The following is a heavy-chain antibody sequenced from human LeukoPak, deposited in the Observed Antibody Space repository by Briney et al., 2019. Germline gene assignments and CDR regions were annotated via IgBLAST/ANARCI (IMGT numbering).Heavy chain of an antibody. CDR2: ISSSSSSYI. V-gene: IGHV3-21*01. J-gene: IGHJ4*02. Sequence: GGSLRLSCAASGFTFSSYSMNWVRQAPGKGLEWVSSISSSSSSYIYYADSVKGRFTISRDNAKNSLYLQMNSLRAEDTAVYYCATRLSGSYYEDYWGQGTLVTVSS. CDR3: ATRLSGSYYEDY. D-gene: IGHD3-10*01. CDR1: GFTFSSYS.